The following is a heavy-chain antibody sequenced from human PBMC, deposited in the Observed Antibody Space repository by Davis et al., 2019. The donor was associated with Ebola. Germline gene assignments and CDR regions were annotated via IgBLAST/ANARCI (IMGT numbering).Heavy chain of an antibody. CDR1: GGSVSSGYYY. CDR3: ARHRTEYSTRGFDY. V-gene: IGHV4-61*01. Sequence: MPSETLSLTCTVSGGSVSSGYYYWSWVRQPPGKGLEWIGYIYYSGSTNYNPSLQSRVTMSADTSKNQLSLQLTSVTATDTAVYYCARHRTEYSTRGFDYWGQGTLVTVSS. J-gene: IGHJ4*02. CDR2: IYYSGST. D-gene: IGHD6-13*01.